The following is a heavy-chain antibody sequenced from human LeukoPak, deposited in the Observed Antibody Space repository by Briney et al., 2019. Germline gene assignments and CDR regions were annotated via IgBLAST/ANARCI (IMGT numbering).Heavy chain of an antibody. CDR1: GFTFYDYA. CDR2: ICWNSGSI. J-gene: IGHJ3*02. D-gene: IGHD5-18*01. Sequence: GGSLRLSCAASGFTFYDYAMHWVRHAPGKGLEWVSGICWNSGSIGYADSVKGRFTISRDNAKNSLYLQMNSLRAEDTALYYCAKVNGGYSYGIAFDIWGQGTRVTVAS. V-gene: IGHV3-9*01. CDR3: AKVNGGYSYGIAFDI.